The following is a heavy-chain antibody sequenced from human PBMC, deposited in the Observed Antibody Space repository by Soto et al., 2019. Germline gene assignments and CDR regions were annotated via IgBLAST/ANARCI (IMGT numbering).Heavy chain of an antibody. D-gene: IGHD3-9*01. CDR3: AKGLIEHQQSGFVSY. CDR1: GFTFSSYG. V-gene: IGHV3-30*18. CDR2: ISYDGSNK. J-gene: IGHJ4*02. Sequence: QVQLVESGGGVVQPGRSLRLSCAASGFTFSSYGMHWVRQAPGKGLEWVAVISYDGSNKYYADSVKGRFTISRDNSKNPLYLQMNSLRAEDTAVYYCAKGLIEHQQSGFVSYWGQGTLVTVSS.